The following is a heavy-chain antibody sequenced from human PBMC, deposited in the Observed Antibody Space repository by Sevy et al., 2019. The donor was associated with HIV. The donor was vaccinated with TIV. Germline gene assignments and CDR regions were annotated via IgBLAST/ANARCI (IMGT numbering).Heavy chain of an antibody. CDR3: ARGGYGSTFDYYYGMDV. CDR2: IIPIFGTA. CDR1: GGTFSSYA. Sequence: ASVKVSCKASGGTFSSYAISWVRQAPGQGLEWMGGIIPIFGTANYAQKFQGRVTITADESTSTAYMELSSLRSEDTAVYYCARGGYGSTFDYYYGMDVWGQGTTVTVSS. J-gene: IGHJ6*02. V-gene: IGHV1-69*13. D-gene: IGHD6-13*01.